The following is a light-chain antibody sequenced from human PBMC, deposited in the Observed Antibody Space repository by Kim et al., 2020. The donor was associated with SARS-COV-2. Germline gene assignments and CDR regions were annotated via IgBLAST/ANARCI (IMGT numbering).Light chain of an antibody. Sequence: GQKVTIPCSGNSSNIGNNFVSWYQQLPGTAPKLLIYDNNKRPSGIPDRFSGSKSGTSATVGITGLQTGDEADYYCGTWDSSLSVVVFGGGTQLTVL. CDR3: GTWDSSLSVVV. CDR1: SSNIGNNF. J-gene: IGLJ2*01. V-gene: IGLV1-51*01. CDR2: DNN.